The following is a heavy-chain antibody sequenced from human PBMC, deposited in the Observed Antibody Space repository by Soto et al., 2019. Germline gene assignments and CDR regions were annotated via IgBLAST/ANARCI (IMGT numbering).Heavy chain of an antibody. Sequence: QVQLVQSGAEVKKPGASVKVSCKASGYTFTSYGISWVRQAPGQGLEWMGWISAYNGNTNYAQKLQGRVTMTTDTATSRAYMELRSLRSDDTAVYYCARDYGDYEMGYYYYGMDVWGQGTTVTVSS. J-gene: IGHJ6*02. CDR3: ARDYGDYEMGYYYYGMDV. CDR2: ISAYNGNT. D-gene: IGHD4-17*01. V-gene: IGHV1-18*01. CDR1: GYTFTSYG.